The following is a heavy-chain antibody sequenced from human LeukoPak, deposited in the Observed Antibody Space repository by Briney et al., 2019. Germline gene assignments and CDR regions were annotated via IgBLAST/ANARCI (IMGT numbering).Heavy chain of an antibody. D-gene: IGHD3-22*01. Sequence: GGSLRLSCAASGFTFSSYAMHWVRQAPGKGLEYVSAISSNGGSTYYANSVKGRFTISRDNSKNTLYLQMGSLRAEDTAVYYCARDDYYDSSGYYYGYWGQGTLVTVSS. CDR2: ISSNGGST. CDR1: GFTFSSYA. J-gene: IGHJ4*02. CDR3: ARDDYYDSSGYYYGY. V-gene: IGHV3-64*01.